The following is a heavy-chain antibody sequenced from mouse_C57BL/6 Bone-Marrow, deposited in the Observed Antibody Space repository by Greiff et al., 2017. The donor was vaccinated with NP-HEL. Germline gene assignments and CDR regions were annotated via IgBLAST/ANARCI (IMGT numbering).Heavy chain of an antibody. V-gene: IGHV14-4*01. Sequence: SGAELVRPGASVKLSCTASGFNIKDDYMHWVKQRPEQGLEWIGWIDPENGDTEYASKFQGKATITADTSSNTAYLQLSSLTSEDTAVYYCTTGGYDAYFDYWGQGTTLTVSS. CDR3: TTGGYDAYFDY. J-gene: IGHJ2*01. CDR1: GFNIKDDY. CDR2: IDPENGDT. D-gene: IGHD2-2*01.